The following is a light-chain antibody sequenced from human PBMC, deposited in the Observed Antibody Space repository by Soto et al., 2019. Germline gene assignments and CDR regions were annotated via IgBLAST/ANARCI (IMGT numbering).Light chain of an antibody. CDR2: DVS. J-gene: IGLJ3*02. CDR3: SSYTSGSTCV. CDR1: SSDVGGYNY. V-gene: IGLV2-14*01. Sequence: QSALTQPASVSGSPGQSITISCTGTSSDVGGYNYVSWYQQHPGKAPKLMIYDVSNRPSGVSNRFSGSKSGNTASLTISGRQAEDEAYYYCSSYTSGSTCVFVGGTQLTVL.